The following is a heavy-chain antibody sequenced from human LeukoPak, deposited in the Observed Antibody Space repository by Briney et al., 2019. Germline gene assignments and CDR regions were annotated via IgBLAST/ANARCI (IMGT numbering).Heavy chain of an antibody. D-gene: IGHD4-17*01. CDR2: INPNSGGT. J-gene: IGHJ4*02. Sequence: GASVKVSCKASGYTFTGYYMHWVRQAPGQGLEWMGWINPNSGGTNYAQKLQGRVTMTRNTSISTAYMELSSLRSEDTAVYYCARWGTYGDYDYFDYWGQGTLVTVSS. CDR1: GYTFTGYY. V-gene: IGHV1-2*02. CDR3: ARWGTYGDYDYFDY.